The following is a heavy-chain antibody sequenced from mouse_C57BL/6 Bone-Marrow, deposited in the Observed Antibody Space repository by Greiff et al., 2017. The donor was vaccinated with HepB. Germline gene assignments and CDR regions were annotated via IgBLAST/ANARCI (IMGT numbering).Heavy chain of an antibody. CDR2: SRNKANDYTT. D-gene: IGHD2-12*01. CDR3: ARVYDVGYFDV. J-gene: IGHJ1*03. Sequence: EVKVVESGGGLVQSGRSLRLSCATSGFTFSDFYMEWVRQAPGKGLEWIAASRNKANDYTTEYSASVKGRFIVSRDTSQSILYLQMNALRAEDTAIYYCARVYDVGYFDVWGTGTTVTVSS. CDR1: GFTFSDFY. V-gene: IGHV7-1*01.